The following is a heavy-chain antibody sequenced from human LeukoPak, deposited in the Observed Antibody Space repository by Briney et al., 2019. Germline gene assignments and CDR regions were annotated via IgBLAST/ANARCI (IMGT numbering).Heavy chain of an antibody. V-gene: IGHV3-53*01. Sequence: GGSLRLSCAASGIAVTTNYMSWVRQAPGKGLGRVSVIYLGGGTHHADSVKGRFTISRDYSMNTLYLEMNSLRVEDTAIYYCASPSNNSRYAFDYWGQGTLVTVSS. J-gene: IGHJ4*02. CDR2: IYLGGGT. CDR1: GIAVTTNY. CDR3: ASPSNNSRYAFDY. D-gene: IGHD3-22*01.